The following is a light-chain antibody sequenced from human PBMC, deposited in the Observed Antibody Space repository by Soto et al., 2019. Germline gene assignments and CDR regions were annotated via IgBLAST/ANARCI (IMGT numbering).Light chain of an antibody. Sequence: QSVLTQPASVSGSPGQSITISCTGTSRDIGFYNYVSWYQQHPGKAPQLIIYEVAKRPSGVSSRFSGSKSGNTASLTISGLQAEDEADYHCSSYTNTGTLYVFGTGTKLTVL. CDR2: EVA. J-gene: IGLJ1*01. CDR1: SRDIGFYNY. V-gene: IGLV2-14*01. CDR3: SSYTNTGTLYV.